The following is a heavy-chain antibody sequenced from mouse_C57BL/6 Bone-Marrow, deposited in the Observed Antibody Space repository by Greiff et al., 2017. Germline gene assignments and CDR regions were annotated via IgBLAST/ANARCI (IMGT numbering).Heavy chain of an antibody. J-gene: IGHJ2*01. D-gene: IGHD1-1*01. CDR2: IRNKANGYTT. V-gene: IGHV7-3*01. CDR3: ASYYYGSSYFDY. Sequence: EVKLVESGGGLVQPGGSLSLSCAASGFTFTDYYMSWVRQPPGKALEWLGFIRNKANGYTTEYSASVKGRFTISRDNSQSILYLQMNALRAEDSATYYCASYYYGSSYFDYWGQGTTLTVSS. CDR1: GFTFTDYY.